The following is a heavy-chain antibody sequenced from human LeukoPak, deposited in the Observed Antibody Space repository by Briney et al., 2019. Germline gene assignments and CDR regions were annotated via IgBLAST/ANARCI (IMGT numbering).Heavy chain of an antibody. Sequence: SQTLSLTCTVSGGSISSGDYYWRWIRQPPGKGLERIGYIYYSGSTYYNPSLKSRVTISVDTSKNQFSLKLSSVTAADTAVYYCASVDTAMEDDAFDIWGQGTMVTVSS. CDR3: ASVDTAMEDDAFDI. J-gene: IGHJ3*02. CDR2: IYYSGST. CDR1: GGSISSGDYY. V-gene: IGHV4-30-4*08. D-gene: IGHD5-18*01.